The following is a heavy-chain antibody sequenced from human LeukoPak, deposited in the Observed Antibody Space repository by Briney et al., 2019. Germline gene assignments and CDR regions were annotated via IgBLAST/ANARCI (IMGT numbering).Heavy chain of an antibody. J-gene: IGHJ4*02. CDR1: GFTFDDYG. CDR3: ARDGRHTAMGY. V-gene: IGHV3-20*04. Sequence: SGGSRRLSCAASGFTFDDYGMSWARQAPGKGLEWVSGINWNGGSTGYADSVKGRFTISRDNAKNSLYLQMNSLRAEDTAVYYCARDGRHTAMGYWGQGTLVTVSS. CDR2: INWNGGST. D-gene: IGHD5-18*01.